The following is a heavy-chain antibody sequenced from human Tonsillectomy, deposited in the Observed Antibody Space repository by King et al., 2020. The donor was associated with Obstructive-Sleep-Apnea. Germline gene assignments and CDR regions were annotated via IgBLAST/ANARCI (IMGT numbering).Heavy chain of an antibody. V-gene: IGHV3-9*01. CDR3: AKAYGSGSYNFWYFAL. CDR1: GFTFDDYA. Sequence: VQLVESGGGLVQPGRSLRLSCAASGFTFDDYAIHWVRQAPGKGLEWVSGISWNSGSIGYADSVKGRFTISRDNAKNSLYLQMNSLRAEDTALYYCAKAYGSGSYNFWYFALWGRGTLVTDSS. CDR2: ISWNSGSI. J-gene: IGHJ2*01. D-gene: IGHD3-10*01.